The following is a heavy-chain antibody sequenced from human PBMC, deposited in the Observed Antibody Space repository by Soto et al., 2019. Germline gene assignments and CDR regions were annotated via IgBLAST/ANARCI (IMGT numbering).Heavy chain of an antibody. D-gene: IGHD3-16*02. CDR2: ISWNSGSI. V-gene: IGHV3-9*01. CDR1: GFTFDDYA. J-gene: IGHJ4*02. CDR3: AKGVVGGVISYFDY. Sequence: EVQLVESGGGLVQPGRSLRLSCAASGFTFDDYAMHWVRQAPGKGLEWGSGISWNSGSIGSADSVKGRFTISRDNAKNSLYLQMNSLRAEDTALYYCAKGVVGGVISYFDYWVQGTLVTVSS.